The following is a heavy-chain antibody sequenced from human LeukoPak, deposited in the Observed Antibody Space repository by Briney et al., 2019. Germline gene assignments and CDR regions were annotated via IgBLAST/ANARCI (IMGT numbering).Heavy chain of an antibody. CDR2: IIPIFGTA. CDR3: ARGDDAFDI. Sequence: GASVKVSCKASGYTFTSYGISWVRQAPGQGLEWMGGIIPIFGTANYAQKFQGRVTITADESTSTAYMELSSLRSEDTAVYYCARGDDAFDIWGQGTMVTVSS. V-gene: IGHV1-69*13. J-gene: IGHJ3*02. CDR1: GYTFTSYG.